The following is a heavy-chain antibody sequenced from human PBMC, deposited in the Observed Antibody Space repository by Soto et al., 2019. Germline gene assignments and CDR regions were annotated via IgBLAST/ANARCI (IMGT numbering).Heavy chain of an antibody. J-gene: IGHJ4*02. D-gene: IGHD3-22*01. CDR2: IWYDGSNK. CDR1: GFTFSSYG. V-gene: IGHV3-33*01. Sequence: GGSLRLSFAASGFTFSSYGMHWVRQAPGKGLEWVAVIWYDGSNKYYADSVKGRFTISRDNSKNTLYLQMNSLRAEDTAVYYSARDYYDSSGYPDYWGQGTLVTVSS. CDR3: ARDYYDSSGYPDY.